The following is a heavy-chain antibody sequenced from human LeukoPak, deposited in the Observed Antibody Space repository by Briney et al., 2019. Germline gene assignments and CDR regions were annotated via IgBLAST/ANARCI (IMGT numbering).Heavy chain of an antibody. J-gene: IGHJ4*02. CDR2: INPNSDDT. D-gene: IGHD3-22*01. CDR3: ATYGGDSSGYQFDY. CDR1: GYTFTGYY. V-gene: IGHV1-2*02. Sequence: GASVKVSCKASGYTFTGYYMHWVRQAPGQGLEWMGWINPNSDDTNYAQKFQGRVTMTRDTSISTAYMELSRLRSDDTAVYYCATYGGDSSGYQFDYWGQGTLVTVSS.